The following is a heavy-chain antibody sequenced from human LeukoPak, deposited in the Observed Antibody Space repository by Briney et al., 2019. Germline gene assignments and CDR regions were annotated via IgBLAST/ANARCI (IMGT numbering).Heavy chain of an antibody. J-gene: IGHJ5*02. CDR1: GGTFSSYA. D-gene: IGHD3-3*01. CDR2: IIPIFGTA. V-gene: IGHV1-69*13. Sequence: SVKVSCKASGGTFSSYAISWVRQAPGQGLEWMGGIIPIFGTANYAQKFQGRVTITADESTSTAYMELSSLRSEDTAVYYCARGVRFLEWLSYNWFDPWGQGTLVTVSS. CDR3: ARGVRFLEWLSYNWFDP.